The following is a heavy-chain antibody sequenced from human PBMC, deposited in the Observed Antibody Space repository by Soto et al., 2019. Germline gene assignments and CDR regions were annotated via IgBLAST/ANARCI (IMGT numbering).Heavy chain of an antibody. D-gene: IGHD2-2*01. Sequence: LSLTCTVSGGSISSGGYYWSWIRQHPGKGLEWIGYIYYSGSTYYNPSLKSRVTISVDTSKNQFSLKLSSVTAADTAVYYCARVEEDVVVPAAALSNWFDPWGQGTLVTVSS. CDR2: IYYSGST. V-gene: IGHV4-31*03. CDR1: GGSISSGGYY. J-gene: IGHJ5*02. CDR3: ARVEEDVVVPAAALSNWFDP.